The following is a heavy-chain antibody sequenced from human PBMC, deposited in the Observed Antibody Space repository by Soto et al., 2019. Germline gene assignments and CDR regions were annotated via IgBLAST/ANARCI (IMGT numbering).Heavy chain of an antibody. D-gene: IGHD3-16*01. V-gene: IGHV3-23*01. CDR1: GFTFSSYA. CDR3: AKDSVMGPLPPMYYFDY. J-gene: IGHJ4*02. CDR2: ISGSGGST. Sequence: GGSLRLSCAASGFTFSSYAMSWVRQAPGKGLEWVSAISGSGGSTYCADSVKGRFTISRDNSKNTLYLQMNSLRAEDTAVYYCAKDSVMGPLPPMYYFDYWGQGTLVTVSS.